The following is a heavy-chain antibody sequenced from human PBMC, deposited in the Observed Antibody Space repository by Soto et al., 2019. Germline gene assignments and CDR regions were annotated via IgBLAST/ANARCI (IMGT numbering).Heavy chain of an antibody. CDR3: ARGTSGQLAYYFDY. Sequence: ASVKVSCKASGYTFTSYAMNWVRQAPGQGLEWMGWINTNTGNPTYAQGFTGRFVFSLDTSVSTAYLQISSLKAEDTAVYYCARGTSGQLAYYFDYWGQGTLVTVSS. D-gene: IGHD6-6*01. CDR2: INTNTGNP. J-gene: IGHJ4*02. CDR1: GYTFTSYA. V-gene: IGHV7-4-1*02.